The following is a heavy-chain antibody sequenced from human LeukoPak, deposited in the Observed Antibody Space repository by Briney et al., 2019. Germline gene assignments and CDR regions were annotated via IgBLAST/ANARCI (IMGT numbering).Heavy chain of an antibody. J-gene: IGHJ4*02. CDR1: GVSISNRD. Sequence: KPSETLSLTCTVSGVSISNRDSSWIRQPPGKGLEWIGYIYYTGNTNYNPSLKSRVTISEDTSKNQVSLELSSVTAADTAVYYCVRHSRVVAFDDWGQRNLVTVSS. CDR2: IYYTGNT. D-gene: IGHD2-15*01. V-gene: IGHV4-59*08. CDR3: VRHSRVVAFDD.